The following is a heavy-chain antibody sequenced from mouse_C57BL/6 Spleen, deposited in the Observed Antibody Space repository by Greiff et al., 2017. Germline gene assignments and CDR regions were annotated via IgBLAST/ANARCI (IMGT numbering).Heavy chain of an antibody. CDR2: IDPENGDT. V-gene: IGHV14-4*01. J-gene: IGHJ3*01. CDR1: GFNIKDDY. CDR3: TTLYGGYYSFAY. D-gene: IGHD2-3*01. Sequence: VQLKESGAELVRPGASVKLSCTASGFNIKDDYMHWVKQRPEQGLEWIGWIDPENGDTEYASKFQGKATITADTSSNTAYLQLSSLTSEDTAVYYCTTLYGGYYSFAYWGQGTLVTGSA.